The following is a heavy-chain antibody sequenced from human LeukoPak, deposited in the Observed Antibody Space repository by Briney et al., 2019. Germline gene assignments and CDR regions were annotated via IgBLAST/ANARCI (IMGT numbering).Heavy chain of an antibody. CDR2: IYYSGST. Sequence: SETLSLTRTVSGGSISSYYWNWIRQSPGKGLEWIGYIYYSGSTNYNPSLKSRVTVSVDTSKNQFSLKLTSVTAADTAVYYCARHTSYGHFDYWGQGTLVTISS. V-gene: IGHV4-59*08. CDR3: ARHTSYGHFDY. D-gene: IGHD3-10*01. J-gene: IGHJ4*02. CDR1: GGSISSYY.